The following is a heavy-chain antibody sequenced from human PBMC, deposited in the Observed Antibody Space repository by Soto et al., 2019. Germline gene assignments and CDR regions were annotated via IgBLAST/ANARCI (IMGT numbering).Heavy chain of an antibody. J-gene: IGHJ6*02. CDR1: GGSISSSSYY. CDR3: ARHSRPLRGSLPYYSYGMDV. CDR2: IYYSGST. Sequence: QLQLQESGPGLVKPSETLSLTCTVAGGSISSSSYYWGGIRQPPGKALEWIGSIYYSGSTYYNPSLKSRVTISVDTSTNQFSLQLSSVSAADTAVYSCARHSRPLRGSLPYYSYGMDVWGHGTTVTVCS. D-gene: IGHD4-17*01. V-gene: IGHV4-39*01.